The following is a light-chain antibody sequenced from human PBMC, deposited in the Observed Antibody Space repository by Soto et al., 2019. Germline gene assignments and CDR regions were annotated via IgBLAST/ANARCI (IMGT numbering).Light chain of an antibody. J-gene: IGKJ5*01. Sequence: DIQMTQSPSSLSASVGDRVTITCRATQDMANYLAWYQQKPGEIPKLLIFAASTLQSGVPSRFSGSGSASGTDFTLTISSPQPEDFATYYCQKYGSAPLTFGQGTRLEIK. CDR3: QKYGSAPLT. CDR2: AAS. CDR1: QDMANY. V-gene: IGKV1-27*01.